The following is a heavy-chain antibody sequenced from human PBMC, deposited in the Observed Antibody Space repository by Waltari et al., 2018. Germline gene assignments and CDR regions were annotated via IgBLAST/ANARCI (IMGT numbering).Heavy chain of an antibody. J-gene: IGHJ6*02. CDR2: TRNKENSYST. Sequence: EVQLVASGGDLVQPGGSLRLSCAGSGFPFSDHYIDWVRQAPGKGLEWLGLTRNKENSYSTVYAASVKGRFTISRGDSKNLAYLQMNSLGIDDTAIYYCVRSYTASPMDVWGQGTTVTVSS. D-gene: IGHD2-2*02. CDR3: VRSYTASPMDV. V-gene: IGHV3-72*01. CDR1: GFPFSDHY.